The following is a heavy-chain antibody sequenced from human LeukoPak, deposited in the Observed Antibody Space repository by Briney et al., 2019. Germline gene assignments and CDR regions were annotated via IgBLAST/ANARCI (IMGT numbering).Heavy chain of an antibody. CDR2: IASDGSST. Sequence: GGSLRLSCAASGFTFSSYWMNWVRQAPGKGLVWVSRIASDGSSTTYADSVKGRFSISRDNAKNTLYLQMNSLRVEDTAVYYCAKATTVTRRYYFDYWGQGTLVTVSS. CDR1: GFTFSSYW. V-gene: IGHV3-74*01. J-gene: IGHJ4*02. D-gene: IGHD4-17*01. CDR3: AKATTVTRRYYFDY.